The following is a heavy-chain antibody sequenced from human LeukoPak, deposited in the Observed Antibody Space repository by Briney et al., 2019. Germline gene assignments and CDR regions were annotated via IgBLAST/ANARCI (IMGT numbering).Heavy chain of an antibody. D-gene: IGHD4-23*01. CDR2: ISSSSSYI. J-gene: IGHJ4*02. V-gene: IGHV3-21*01. CDR1: GFTFSSYS. CDR3: ARDVIPTVVTPGFDY. Sequence: AGGSLRLSCAASGFTFSSYSMNRVRQAPGKGLEWVSSISSSSSYIYYADSVKGRFTISRDNAKNSLYLQMNSLRAEDTAVYYCARDVIPTVVTPGFDYWGQGTLVTVSS.